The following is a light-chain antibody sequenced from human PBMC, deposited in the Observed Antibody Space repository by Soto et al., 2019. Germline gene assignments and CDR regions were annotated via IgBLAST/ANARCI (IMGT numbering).Light chain of an antibody. J-gene: IGKJ1*01. CDR3: QQYDTFPRT. V-gene: IGKV1-5*01. CDR1: QDINKW. Sequence: DIQMTQSPSSVSASVGDRVTITCRASQDINKWLAWYQQKPGKAPKFLIYDASTLETGVPSRFSGSGSGTEFTLTISSLQPDDFATFYCQQYDTFPRTFGQGTKVDIK. CDR2: DAS.